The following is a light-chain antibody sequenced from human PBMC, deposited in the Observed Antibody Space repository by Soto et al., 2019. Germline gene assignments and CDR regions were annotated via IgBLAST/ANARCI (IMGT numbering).Light chain of an antibody. V-gene: IGLV4-69*01. J-gene: IGLJ2*01. CDR3: QTWDTGIV. Sequence: QPVLTQSPSASASLGASVKLTCTLSSGHSSYAIAWHQQQPEKGPRYLMKVNSDGSHRKGDGIPNRFSGSSSGPERYLTISSLQSEDEAEYFCQTWDTGIVFGGGTKLTVL. CDR2: VNSDGSH. CDR1: SGHSSYA.